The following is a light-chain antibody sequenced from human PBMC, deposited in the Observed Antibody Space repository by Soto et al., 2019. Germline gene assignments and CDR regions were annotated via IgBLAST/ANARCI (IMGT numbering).Light chain of an antibody. Sequence: IQMTQSPSTLSASIGDRITTSCRASQSISSWLAWYQQKPGEAPKLLIYDASTLESGVPSRFTGSGSGTEFTLIISSLQPDDSATYYCQQYRGYWTFGQGTKVDIK. J-gene: IGKJ1*01. V-gene: IGKV1-5*01. CDR1: QSISSW. CDR2: DAS. CDR3: QQYRGYWT.